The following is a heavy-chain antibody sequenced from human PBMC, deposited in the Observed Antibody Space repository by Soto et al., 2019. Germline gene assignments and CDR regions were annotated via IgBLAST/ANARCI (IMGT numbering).Heavy chain of an antibody. CDR2: IHSTRRP. CDR3: ARSPAYGDYANLDT. CDR1: GDSVSKYY. Sequence: PSETLSLTCTVSGDSVSKYYWNWIRQPAGKGLEWIGRIHSTRRPNYNTSLKSRVTMSVDTSKNQFSLQLNLTSVTAADTAVYYCARSPAYGDYANLDTWGQGTLVTVSS. D-gene: IGHD4-17*01. J-gene: IGHJ5*02. V-gene: IGHV4-4*07.